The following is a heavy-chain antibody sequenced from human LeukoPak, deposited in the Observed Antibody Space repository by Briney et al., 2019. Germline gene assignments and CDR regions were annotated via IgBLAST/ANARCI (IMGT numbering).Heavy chain of an antibody. CDR1: GFTFSGYG. V-gene: IGHV3-33*06. CDR2: IWYDGNNK. Sequence: GGSLRLSCAASGFTFSGYGMHWVRQAPDKGLEWVAVIWYDGNNKYYADSVKGRFTISRDNSKNTLYLQMNSLRVEDTAVYYCAKHWGYTTMVSYYFDYWGQGALVTVSS. CDR3: AKHWGYTTMVSYYFDY. J-gene: IGHJ4*02. D-gene: IGHD5-18*01.